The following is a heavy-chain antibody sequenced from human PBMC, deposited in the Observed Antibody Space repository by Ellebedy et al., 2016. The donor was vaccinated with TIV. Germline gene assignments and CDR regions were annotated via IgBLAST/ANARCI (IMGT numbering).Heavy chain of an antibody. Sequence: GGSLRLSXAASRFTFSIFGLHWVRQAPGKGLEWVAIISSDGTNKYYADSVRGRFTISRDKAKNSLYLQMNSLRAEDTAVYYCAAAAGAGDDAFDIWGQGTMVTVSS. CDR1: RFTFSIFG. CDR3: AAAAGAGDDAFDI. CDR2: ISSDGTNK. V-gene: IGHV3-30*03. J-gene: IGHJ3*02. D-gene: IGHD6-13*01.